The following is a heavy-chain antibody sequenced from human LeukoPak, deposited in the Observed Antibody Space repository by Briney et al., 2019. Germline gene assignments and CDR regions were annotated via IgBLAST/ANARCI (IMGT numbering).Heavy chain of an antibody. CDR2: ISYDESNK. CDR1: GFTFSSYG. CDR3: AKGRDYYGSGSYIDDAFDI. V-gene: IGHV3-30*18. D-gene: IGHD3-10*01. Sequence: PGGSLRLSCAASGFTFSSYGMHWVRQAPGKGLEWVAVISYDESNKYYADSVKGRFTISRDNSKNTLYLQMNSLRAEDTAVYYCAKGRDYYGSGSYIDDAFDIWGQGTMVTVSS. J-gene: IGHJ3*02.